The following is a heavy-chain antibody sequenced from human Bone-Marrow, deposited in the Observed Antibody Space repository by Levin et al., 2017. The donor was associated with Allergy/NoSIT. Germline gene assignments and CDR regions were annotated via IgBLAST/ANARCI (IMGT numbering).Heavy chain of an antibody. J-gene: IGHJ6*02. CDR3: ARGARYGSSRGGYYYYGMDV. Sequence: GESLKISCKASGYTFTSYDINWVRQATGQGLEWMGWMNPNSGNTGYAQKFQGRVTMTRNTSISTAYMELSSLRSEDTAVYYCARGARYGSSRGGYYYYGMDVWGQGTTVTVSS. CDR1: GYTFTSYD. V-gene: IGHV1-8*01. D-gene: IGHD6-6*01. CDR2: MNPNSGNT.